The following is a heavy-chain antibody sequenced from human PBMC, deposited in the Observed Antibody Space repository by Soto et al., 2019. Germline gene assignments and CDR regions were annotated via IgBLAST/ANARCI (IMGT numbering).Heavy chain of an antibody. CDR2: IIPIFGTA. V-gene: IGHV1-69*13. D-gene: IGHD1-20*01. CDR3: ARDVTGKQPSYGMDV. CDR1: GGTFSSYA. Sequence: SVKVSCKASGGTFSSYAISWVRQAPGQGLEWMGGIIPIFGTANYAQKFQGRVTITADESTSTAYMELSSLRSEDTAVYYCARDVTGKQPSYGMDVWGQGTTVTVSS. J-gene: IGHJ6*02.